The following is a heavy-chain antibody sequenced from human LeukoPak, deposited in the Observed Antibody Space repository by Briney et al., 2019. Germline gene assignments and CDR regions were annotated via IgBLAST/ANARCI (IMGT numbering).Heavy chain of an antibody. V-gene: IGHV3-64*01. CDR3: TGDHPLIQDYGDYVY. Sequence: GGSLRLSCAASGFTFSSYAMHWVRQAPGKGLEYVSAISSNGGSAYYANSVKGRFTISRDDSKSIAYLQMNSLKTEDTAVYYCTGDHPLIQDYGDYVYWGQGTLVTVSS. CDR1: GFTFSSYA. CDR2: ISSNGGSA. J-gene: IGHJ4*02. D-gene: IGHD4-17*01.